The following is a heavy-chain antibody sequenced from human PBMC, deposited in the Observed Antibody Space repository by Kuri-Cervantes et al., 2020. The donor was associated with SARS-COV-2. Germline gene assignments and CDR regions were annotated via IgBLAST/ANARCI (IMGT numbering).Heavy chain of an antibody. D-gene: IGHD4-23*01. CDR1: GGTFSSYA. V-gene: IGHV1-69*13. J-gene: IGHJ4*02. CDR3: ARDVGYGGFSELDITYFDC. CDR2: IIPIFGTP. Sequence: SVKVSCKASGGTFSSYAISWVRQAPGQGLEWMGGIIPIFGTPTYAQRFEGRVTITADESTRTVYMEMTSLTFEDTAVYFCARDVGYGGFSELDITYFDCWGQGTLVTVSS.